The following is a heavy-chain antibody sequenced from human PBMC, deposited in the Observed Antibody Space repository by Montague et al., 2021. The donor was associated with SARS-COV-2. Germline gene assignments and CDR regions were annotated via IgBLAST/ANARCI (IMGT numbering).Heavy chain of an antibody. CDR2: IYYSGST. Sequence: SETLSFTCTVPGGSISSSSYYWGWIRQPPGKGLEWIGSIYYSGSTYYNPTLKSRVTISVDTSKNQFSLKLSSVTAADTAVYYCARKASRGITIFGVVTASYYFDYWGQGTLVTVSS. CDR3: ARKASRGITIFGVVTASYYFDY. D-gene: IGHD3-3*01. V-gene: IGHV4-39*01. CDR1: GGSISSSSYY. J-gene: IGHJ4*02.